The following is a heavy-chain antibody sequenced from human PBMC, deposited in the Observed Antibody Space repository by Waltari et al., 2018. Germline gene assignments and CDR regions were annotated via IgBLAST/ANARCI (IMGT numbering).Heavy chain of an antibody. D-gene: IGHD3-3*01. CDR1: GGSFSGYY. CDR2: VNHSGST. V-gene: IGHV4-34*01. CDR3: ARGWRSGRWFGSISNKAFAMDV. Sequence: QVQLQQWGAGLLKPSETLSLTCAVYGGSFSGYYCSWIPQPPGKGLGWIGEVNHSGSTTYNPSVRSRVTISVDTSKNQFSLKLSSVTAADTAVYYCARGWRSGRWFGSISNKAFAMDVWGRGTTVTVSS. J-gene: IGHJ6*02.